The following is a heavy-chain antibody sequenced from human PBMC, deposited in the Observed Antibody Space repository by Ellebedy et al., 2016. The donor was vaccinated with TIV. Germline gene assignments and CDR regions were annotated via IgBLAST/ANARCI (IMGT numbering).Heavy chain of an antibody. CDR3: ARVVWQQPVSYAFDI. Sequence: MPSETLSLTCTVSGGSISSYYWSWIRQPPGKGLEWIGYIYYSGSTNYNPSLKSRVTISVDTSKNQFSLKLHSVTAADTAVYYSARVVWQQPVSYAFDIWGQGTMVTVSS. D-gene: IGHD6-13*01. V-gene: IGHV4-59*01. J-gene: IGHJ3*02. CDR1: GGSISSYY. CDR2: IYYSGST.